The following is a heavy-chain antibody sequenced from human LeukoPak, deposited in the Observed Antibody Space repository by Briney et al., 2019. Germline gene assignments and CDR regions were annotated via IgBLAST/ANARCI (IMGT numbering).Heavy chain of an antibody. CDR1: GGSISSYY. CDR2: IYSSGST. Sequence: PSETLSLTCTVSGGSISSYYWSWIRQPAGKGLEYIGYIYSSGSTNYNPSLKSRVTMSVDTSKNQFSLKLSSVTAADTAVYYCARDSRYSDTSGYYYSHYYMDVWGKGTTVTVSS. J-gene: IGHJ6*03. V-gene: IGHV4-4*07. D-gene: IGHD3-22*01. CDR3: ARDSRYSDTSGYYYSHYYMDV.